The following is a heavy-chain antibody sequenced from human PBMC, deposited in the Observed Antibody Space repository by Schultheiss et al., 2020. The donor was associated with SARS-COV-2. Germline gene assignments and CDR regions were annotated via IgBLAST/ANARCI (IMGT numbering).Heavy chain of an antibody. J-gene: IGHJ5*02. Sequence: ASVKVSCKASGYTFTSYYMHWVRQAPGQGLEWMGWINPNSGGTNYAQKFQGWVTMTRDTSISTAYMELSSLRSEDTAVYYCARGGRVRGVIDDPWGQGTLVTVSS. D-gene: IGHD3-10*01. CDR1: GYTFTSYY. V-gene: IGHV1-2*04. CDR3: ARGGRVRGVIDDP. CDR2: INPNSGGT.